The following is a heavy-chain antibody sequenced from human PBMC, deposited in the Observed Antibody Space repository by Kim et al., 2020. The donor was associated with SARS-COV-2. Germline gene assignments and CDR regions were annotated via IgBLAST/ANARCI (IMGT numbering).Heavy chain of an antibody. CDR3: ARASYGFSYYYYGMDV. J-gene: IGHJ6*02. V-gene: IGHV4-59*01. D-gene: IGHD5-18*01. Sequence: SLTSRVTISVDTSKNQFSLKLSSVTAADTAVYYCARASYGFSYYYYGMDVWGQGTTVTVSS.